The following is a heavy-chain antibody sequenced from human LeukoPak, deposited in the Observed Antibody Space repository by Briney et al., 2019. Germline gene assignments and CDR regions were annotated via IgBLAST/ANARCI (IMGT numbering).Heavy chain of an antibody. V-gene: IGHV1-2*02. Sequence: ASVKVSCKASGYTFTSYDINWVRQATGQGLEWMGWINPNSGFTDYAQTFQDRVTMTRDTSIGTAYMELNSLSSDDTAVYYCARDDASNWSSDFDFWGQGTLITVSS. CDR1: GYTFTSYD. J-gene: IGHJ4*02. D-gene: IGHD1-1*01. CDR3: ARDDASNWSSDFDF. CDR2: INPNSGFT.